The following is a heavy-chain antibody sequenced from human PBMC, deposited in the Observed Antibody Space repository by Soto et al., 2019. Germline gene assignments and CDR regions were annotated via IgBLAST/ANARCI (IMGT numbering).Heavy chain of an antibody. D-gene: IGHD5-12*01. V-gene: IGHV3-48*03. J-gene: IGHJ5*02. CDR1: GFTFSSYE. Sequence: GGSLRLSCAASGFTFSSYEMNWVRQAPGKGLEWVSYISSSGSTIYYADSVKGRFTISRDNAKNSLYLQMNSLRAEDTAVYYCARDSAGRDGYNSWPWFDPWGQGTLVTVSS. CDR3: ARDSAGRDGYNSWPWFDP. CDR2: ISSSGSTI.